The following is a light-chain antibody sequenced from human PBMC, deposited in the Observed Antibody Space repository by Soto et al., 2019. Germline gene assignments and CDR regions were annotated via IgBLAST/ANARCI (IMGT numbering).Light chain of an antibody. J-gene: IGKJ2*01. CDR1: QSVSDW. CDR3: QQYNTFSPYT. Sequence: DIQMTQSPSTLSASVGDRVTLTCRASQSVSDWLAWYQQKPGKAPKLLIYKASNLESGVPSRFSGSGSGTEFTLTISSLQPDDSATYYCQQYNTFSPYTFGQRTKLEIK. V-gene: IGKV1-5*03. CDR2: KAS.